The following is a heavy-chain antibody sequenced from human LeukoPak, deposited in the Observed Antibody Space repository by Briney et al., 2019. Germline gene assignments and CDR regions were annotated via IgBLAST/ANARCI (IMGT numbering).Heavy chain of an antibody. J-gene: IGHJ5*02. D-gene: IGHD3-22*01. CDR2: IYYSGRT. CDR3: ARLLYDRSGYYWFDP. V-gene: IGHV4-39*01. Sequence: GSLRLSCAASGITFSSYAMTWVRQPPGKGLEWIGSIYYSGRTYDNPSLKSRVTMSVDTSKNQFSLKLSSVTAADTAVYYCARLLYDRSGYYWFDPWGQGTLVTVSS. CDR1: GITFSSYA.